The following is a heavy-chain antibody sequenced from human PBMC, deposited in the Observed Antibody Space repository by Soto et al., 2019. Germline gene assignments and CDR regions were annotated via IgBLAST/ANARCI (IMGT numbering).Heavy chain of an antibody. CDR1: GFTFSSYS. J-gene: IGHJ6*02. CDR2: ISSSSSYI. V-gene: IGHV3-21*01. D-gene: IGHD1-7*01. Sequence: GGSLRLSCAASGFTFSSYSMNWVRQAPGKGLEWVSSISSSSSYIYYADSVKGRFTISRDNAKNSLYLQMNSLRAEDTAVYYCARDGGITGTRESYYYYGMDVWGQGTTVTVSS. CDR3: ARDGGITGTRESYYYYGMDV.